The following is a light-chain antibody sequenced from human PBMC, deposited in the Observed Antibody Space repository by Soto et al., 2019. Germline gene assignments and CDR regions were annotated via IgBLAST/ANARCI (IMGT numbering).Light chain of an antibody. J-gene: IGKJ1*01. CDR3: QQYNSYPWT. V-gene: IGKV1-8*01. CDR2: AAS. CDR1: QGISSY. Sequence: AIRMTQSPSSFSASTGDRVTITCRASQGISSYLAWYQQKPGKAPKLLIYAASTLQSGVPSTFSGSGSGTEFTLTISSLQPGDFATYYCQQYNSYPWTFGQGTKVDIK.